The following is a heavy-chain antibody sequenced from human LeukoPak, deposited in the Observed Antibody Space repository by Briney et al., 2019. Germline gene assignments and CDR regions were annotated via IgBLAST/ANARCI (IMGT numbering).Heavy chain of an antibody. V-gene: IGHV3-9*01. D-gene: IGHD1-26*01. J-gene: IGHJ4*02. CDR1: GFTFDDYA. CDR2: ISWNSGSI. Sequence: GRSLRLSCAASGFTFDDYAMHWVRQAPGKGLEWVSGISWNSGSIGYADSVKGRFTISRDNAKNSLYLQMNSLRAEDTALYYCAKGISIVGAPDFDYWGQGTLVTVSS. CDR3: AKGISIVGAPDFDY.